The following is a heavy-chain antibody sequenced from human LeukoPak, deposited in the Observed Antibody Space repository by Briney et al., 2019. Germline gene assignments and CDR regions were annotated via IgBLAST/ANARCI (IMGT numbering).Heavy chain of an antibody. CDR3: ARDWQRFVVVPAETPLDP. V-gene: IGHV1-18*01. J-gene: IGHJ5*02. CDR1: GYTFTSYG. D-gene: IGHD2-2*01. Sequence: ASVKVSCKASGYTFTSYGISWVRQAPGQGLEWMGWISAYNGNTNYAQKLQGRVTMTTDTSTSTAYMELRSLRSDDTAVYYCARDWQRFVVVPAETPLDPWGQGTLVTVSS. CDR2: ISAYNGNT.